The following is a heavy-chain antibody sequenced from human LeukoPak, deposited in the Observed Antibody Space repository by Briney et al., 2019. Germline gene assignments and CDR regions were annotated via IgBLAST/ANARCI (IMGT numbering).Heavy chain of an antibody. CDR2: ISYSGGTT. J-gene: IGHJ4*02. CDR3: AKDGVVRGLGPYYFDS. Sequence: SGGSLRLSCASSGFTFTSYAVSWVRQAPGRGLEWVSTISYSGGTTYHTDSVKGRFTISRDISKNTVYLQMNSLKAEDTAVYYCAKDGVVRGLGPYYFDSWGQGSLVTVSS. CDR1: GFTFTSYA. D-gene: IGHD3-10*01. V-gene: IGHV3-23*01.